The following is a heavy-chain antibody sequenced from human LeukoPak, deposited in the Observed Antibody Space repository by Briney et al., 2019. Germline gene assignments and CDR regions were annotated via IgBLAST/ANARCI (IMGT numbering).Heavy chain of an antibody. CDR1: GFTFSNAW. J-gene: IGHJ4*02. V-gene: IGHV3-15*01. D-gene: IGHD5-12*01. CDR2: IKSKTDGGTT. CDR3: TTAVYSGHDPYFDY. Sequence: PGGSLRLSCAASGFTFSNAWMSWVRQAPGKGLEWVGRIKSKTDGGTTDYAAPVKGRFTISRDDSKNTLYLQMNSLKTEDTAVYYCTTAVYSGHDPYFDYWGQGTLVTVSS.